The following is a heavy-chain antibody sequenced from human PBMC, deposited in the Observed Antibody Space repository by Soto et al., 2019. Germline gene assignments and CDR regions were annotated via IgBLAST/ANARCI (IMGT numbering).Heavy chain of an antibody. V-gene: IGHV1-46*03. D-gene: IGHD6-13*01. Sequence: ASVKVSCKAPGYTFTSYYMHWVRQAPGQGLEWMGIINPSGGSTSYAQKFQGRVTMTRDTSTSTVYMELSSLRSEDTAVYYCVRVGYSSSWCPPEDYWGQGTLVTVSS. CDR1: GYTFTSYY. CDR3: VRVGYSSSWCPPEDY. CDR2: INPSGGST. J-gene: IGHJ4*02.